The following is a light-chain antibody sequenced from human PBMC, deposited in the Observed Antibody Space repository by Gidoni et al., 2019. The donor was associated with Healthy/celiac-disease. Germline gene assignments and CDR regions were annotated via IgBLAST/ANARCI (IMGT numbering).Light chain of an antibody. CDR3: QQYGSSPWT. CDR1: QSVSSSY. J-gene: IGKJ1*01. V-gene: IGKV3-20*01. CDR2: GAS. Sequence: EIVLTQSPGTLSLSPGERGTLSCRASQSVSSSYLAWYQQKPGQAPRLLIYGASSRATGIPDRFSGSGSGTDFTLTIRRLEPEDFAVYYCQQYGSSPWTFGQGTKVEIK.